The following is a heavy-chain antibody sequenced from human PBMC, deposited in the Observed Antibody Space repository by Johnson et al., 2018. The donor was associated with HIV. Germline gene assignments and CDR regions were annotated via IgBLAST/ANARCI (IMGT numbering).Heavy chain of an antibody. D-gene: IGHD2-15*01. CDR2: ISSSGTTI. J-gene: IGHJ3*02. CDR1: GFTFSDYC. Sequence: VQLVESGGDLVKPGGSLRLSCAASGFTFSDYCMSWIRQAPGKGLEWVSYISSSGTTIYSADSVKGRFTTSRDNTNNSLYLQMNSLKAEDTAVYYCARSKDCSVGTCPDGLDIWGQGTMVIVSS. CDR3: ARSKDCSVGTCPDGLDI. V-gene: IGHV3-11*04.